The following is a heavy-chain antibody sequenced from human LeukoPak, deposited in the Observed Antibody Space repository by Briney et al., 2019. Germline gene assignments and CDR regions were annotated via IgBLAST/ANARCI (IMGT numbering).Heavy chain of an antibody. Sequence: GGSLRLSCAASGFPFSSYAMSWFRQTPGKGLEWVSFIIASGGTTYYADSVRGRFTISRDNSRNTLYLQMNSLRAEDTAVYYCAKDDRWLQFCCWGQGTLVTVSA. D-gene: IGHD5-24*01. CDR1: GFPFSSYA. V-gene: IGHV3-23*01. J-gene: IGHJ4*02. CDR3: AKDDRWLQFCC. CDR2: IIASGGTT.